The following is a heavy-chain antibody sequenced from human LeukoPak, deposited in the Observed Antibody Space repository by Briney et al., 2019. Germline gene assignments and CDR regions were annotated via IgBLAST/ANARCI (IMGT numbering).Heavy chain of an antibody. D-gene: IGHD6-19*01. V-gene: IGHV4-39*01. CDR1: GGSVSSSSYY. J-gene: IGHJ3*02. CDR2: IYYSGST. Sequence: SETLSLTCTVSGGSVSSSSYYWGWIRQPPGKGPEWIGSIYYSGSTYYNPSLKSRVTISVDTSKNQFSLKLSSVTAADTAVYYCARYPIAVAGTTKGNAFDIWGQGTMVTVSS. CDR3: ARYPIAVAGTTKGNAFDI.